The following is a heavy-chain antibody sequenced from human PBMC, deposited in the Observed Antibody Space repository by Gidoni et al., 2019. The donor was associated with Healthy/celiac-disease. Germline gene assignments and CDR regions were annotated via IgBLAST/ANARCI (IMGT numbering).Heavy chain of an antibody. Sequence: QVQLVQSGAEVKKPGASVKVSCKASGYTFTSYYMHWVRQAPGQGLEWMGIINPSGGSTSYAQKFQGRVTMTRDTSTSTVYMELSSLRSEDTAVYYCARGGHGSGSGYYYGMDVWGQGTTVTVSS. CDR1: GYTFTSYY. CDR3: ARGGHGSGSGYYYGMDV. J-gene: IGHJ6*02. D-gene: IGHD3-10*01. V-gene: IGHV1-46*01. CDR2: INPSGGST.